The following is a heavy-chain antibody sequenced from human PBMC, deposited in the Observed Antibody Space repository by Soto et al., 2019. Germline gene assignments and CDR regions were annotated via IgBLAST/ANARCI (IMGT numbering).Heavy chain of an antibody. CDR2: INAGNGNT. V-gene: IGHV1-3*01. CDR3: ARSGHCIGGSCYSGFSYYYYYGMDV. D-gene: IGHD2-15*01. CDR1: GYTFTSYA. Sequence: ASVKVSCEASGYTFTSYAMHWVRQAPGQRLEWMGWINAGNGNTKYSQKFQGRVTITRDTSASTAYMELSSLRSEDTAVYYCARSGHCIGGSCYSGFSYYYYYGMDVWGQGTTVTVSS. J-gene: IGHJ6*02.